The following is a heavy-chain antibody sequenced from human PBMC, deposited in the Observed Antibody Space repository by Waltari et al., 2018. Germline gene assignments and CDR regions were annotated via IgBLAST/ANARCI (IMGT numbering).Heavy chain of an antibody. V-gene: IGHV3-30*18. J-gene: IGHJ4*02. CDR1: GFTFSSYG. CDR3: AKDLKCGWGFFDY. D-gene: IGHD6-19*01. CDR2: ISYDGSNK. Sequence: QVQLVESGGGVVQPGRSLRLSCAASGFTFSSYGMHWVRQAPGKGLEWVAVISYDGSNKYYADSVKGRFTISRDNSKNTLYLQMNSLRAEDTAVYYCAKDLKCGWGFFDYWGQGTLVTVSS.